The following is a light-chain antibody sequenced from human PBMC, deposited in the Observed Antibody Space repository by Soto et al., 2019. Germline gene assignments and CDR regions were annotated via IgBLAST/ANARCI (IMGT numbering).Light chain of an antibody. CDR1: SSDVGGYNY. CDR2: DVS. V-gene: IGLV2-14*01. J-gene: IGLJ2*01. CDR3: SSYTSSSTRV. Sequence: QSALTQPASVSGSPGQSITISCTGTSSDVGGYNYVSWYQQHPGKAPKPMIYDVSNRPSGVSNRFSGSKSGNTASLTISRLQAEDEADYYCSSYTSSSTRVFGGGTKVTVL.